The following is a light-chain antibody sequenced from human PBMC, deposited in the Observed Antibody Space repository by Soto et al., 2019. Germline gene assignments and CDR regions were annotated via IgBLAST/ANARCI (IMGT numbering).Light chain of an antibody. CDR1: QSLLFSNGYNY. Sequence: DIVMTQSPLSLPVTPGEPASISCRSSQSLLFSNGYNYLDWYLQKPGQSPQLLIYLGSDRASGVPNRFSGSGSGTDFTLKISRVEDEDVGVYYCMQSLQTPWTCGQGTKVEIK. CDR3: MQSLQTPWT. CDR2: LGS. V-gene: IGKV2-28*01. J-gene: IGKJ1*01.